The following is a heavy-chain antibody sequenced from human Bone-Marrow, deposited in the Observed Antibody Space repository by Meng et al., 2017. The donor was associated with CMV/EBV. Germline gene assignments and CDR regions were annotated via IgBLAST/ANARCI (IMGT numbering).Heavy chain of an antibody. J-gene: IGHJ4*02. CDR1: GFNFKLYC. CDR2: FSYDGSNE. Sequence: RFCCGASGFNFKLYCMNWVRQAPGKGLEWVAGFSYDGSNERYADSVKGRFTISRDNSKNMLYLQMNSLRGDDTAMYYCARDLVAVWGQGTLVTVSS. V-gene: IGHV3-33*05. CDR3: ARDLVAV.